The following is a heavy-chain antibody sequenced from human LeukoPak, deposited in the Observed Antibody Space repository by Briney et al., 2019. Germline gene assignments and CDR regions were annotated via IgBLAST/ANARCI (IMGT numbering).Heavy chain of an antibody. CDR1: GFTFSSYS. Sequence: PGGSLRLSCAASGFTFSSYSMNWVRQAPGKGLEWVSFSISDSSAIYYADSVRGRFTISRDNAENSLYLQMNSLRDEDTAVYYCARAPLVRGVIPPFDYWGQGNLVSVSS. V-gene: IGHV3-48*02. CDR3: ARAPLVRGVIPPFDY. CDR2: SISDSSAI. J-gene: IGHJ4*02. D-gene: IGHD3-10*01.